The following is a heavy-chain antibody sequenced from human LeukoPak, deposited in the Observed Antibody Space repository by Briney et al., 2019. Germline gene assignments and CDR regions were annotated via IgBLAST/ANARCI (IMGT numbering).Heavy chain of an antibody. Sequence: GGSLRLSCAASGFTFSSYAMSWVRQAPEKGLEWVSAISGSGGTTYYADSVKGRFTISRDNSKNTVYLQMNSLRAEDTAVYYCAKSLAVVVSNDYWGQGTLVTVSS. CDR2: ISGSGGTT. D-gene: IGHD2-15*01. CDR3: AKSLAVVVSNDY. J-gene: IGHJ4*02. CDR1: GFTFSSYA. V-gene: IGHV3-23*01.